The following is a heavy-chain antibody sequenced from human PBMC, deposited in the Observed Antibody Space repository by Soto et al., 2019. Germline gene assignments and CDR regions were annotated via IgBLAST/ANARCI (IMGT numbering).Heavy chain of an antibody. CDR1: GFTFSSYG. Sequence: GSLRLSCAAPGFTFSSYGMHWVRQAPGKGLEWVAVISYDGSNKYYADSVKGRFTISRDNSKNTLYLQMNSLRAEDTAVYYCAKPQTIYYYYGMDVWGQGTTVTVSS. D-gene: IGHD3-3*01. J-gene: IGHJ6*02. CDR3: AKPQTIYYYYGMDV. V-gene: IGHV3-30*18. CDR2: ISYDGSNK.